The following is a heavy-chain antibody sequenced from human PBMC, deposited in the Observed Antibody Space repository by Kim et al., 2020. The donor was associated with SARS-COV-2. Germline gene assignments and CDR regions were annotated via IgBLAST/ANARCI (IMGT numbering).Heavy chain of an antibody. V-gene: IGHV1-2*04. CDR2: INPNSGGT. CDR3: ARQLKVGATGFYYYYGMDV. J-gene: IGHJ6*02. D-gene: IGHD1-26*01. Sequence: ASVKVSCKASGYTFTGYYMHWVRQAPGQGLEWMGWINPNSGGTNYAQKFQGWVTMTRDTSISTAYMELSRLRSDDTAVYYCARQLKVGATGFYYYYGMDVWGQGTTVTVSS. CDR1: GYTFTGYY.